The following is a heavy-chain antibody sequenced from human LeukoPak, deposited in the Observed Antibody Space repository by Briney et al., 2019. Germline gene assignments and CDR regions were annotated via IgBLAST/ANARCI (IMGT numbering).Heavy chain of an antibody. CDR3: AKDSYYDFWSGYYLPDY. CDR1: GFTFSSYG. Sequence: PGRSLRLSCAASGFTFSSYGMHWVRQAPGKGLEWVAVIWYDGSNKYYADSVKGRFTISRDNSKNTLYLQMNSLRAEDTAVYYCAKDSYYDFWSGYYLPDYWAREPWSPSPQ. CDR2: IWYDGSNK. V-gene: IGHV3-33*06. J-gene: IGHJ4*02. D-gene: IGHD3-3*01.